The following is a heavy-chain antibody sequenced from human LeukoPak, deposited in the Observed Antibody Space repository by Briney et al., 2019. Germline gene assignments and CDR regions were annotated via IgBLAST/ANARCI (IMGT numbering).Heavy chain of an antibody. CDR1: GFTFSSYG. V-gene: IGHV3-33*01. J-gene: IGHJ4*02. D-gene: IGHD3-22*01. CDR3: ARDLYYYDSSGYYLDY. Sequence: PGGSLRLSCAASGFTFSSYGMHWVRQAPGKGLEWVAVIWYDGSNKYYADSVKGRFTISRDNSKNTLYLQMNSLRAEDTAVYYCARDLYYYDSSGYYLDYWGQGTPVTVSS. CDR2: IWYDGSNK.